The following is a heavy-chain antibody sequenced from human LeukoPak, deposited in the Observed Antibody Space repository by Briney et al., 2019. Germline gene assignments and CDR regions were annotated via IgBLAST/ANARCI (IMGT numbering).Heavy chain of an antibody. Sequence: GGPLRLSCAASGFTFSSYAMHWVRQAPGKGLEWVAVISYDGSNKYYADSVKGRFTISRDNSKNTLYLQMNSLRAEDTAVYYCARVSVDGYEFDYWGQGTLVTVSS. CDR3: ARVSVDGYEFDY. D-gene: IGHD5-18*01. CDR1: GFTFSSYA. CDR2: ISYDGSNK. J-gene: IGHJ4*02. V-gene: IGHV3-30*04.